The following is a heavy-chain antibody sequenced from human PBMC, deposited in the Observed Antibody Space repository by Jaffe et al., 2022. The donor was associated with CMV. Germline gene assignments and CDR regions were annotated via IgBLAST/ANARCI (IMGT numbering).Heavy chain of an antibody. Sequence: EVQLVESGGGLVQPGRSLRLSCTASGFTFGDYAMSWVRQAPGKGLEWVGFIRSKAYGGTTEYAASVKGRFTISRDDSKSIAYLQMNSLKTEDTAVYYCTRDWSGWGQGTLVTVSS. J-gene: IGHJ4*02. CDR3: TRDWSG. CDR2: IRSKAYGGTT. CDR1: GFTFGDYA. D-gene: IGHD3-10*01. V-gene: IGHV3-49*04.